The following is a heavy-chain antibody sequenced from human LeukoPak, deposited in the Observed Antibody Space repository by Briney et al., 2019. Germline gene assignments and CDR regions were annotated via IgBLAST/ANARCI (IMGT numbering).Heavy chain of an antibody. D-gene: IGHD5-24*01. CDR2: VYYDGTS. J-gene: IGHJ4*02. V-gene: IGHV4-39*01. Sequence: SETLSLTCTVSGGSINSHSYYWGWIRQPPGKGLEWIGSVYYDGTSYSNPSLKSRVAIFVDTSRDQSSLDLSFVTAADTALYYCVRHISTNTGYFDSCGQGTLVSVSS. CDR1: GGSINSHSYY. CDR3: VRHISTNTGYFDS.